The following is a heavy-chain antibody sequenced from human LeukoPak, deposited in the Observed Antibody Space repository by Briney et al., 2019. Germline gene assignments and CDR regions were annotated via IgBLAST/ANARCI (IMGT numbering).Heavy chain of an antibody. V-gene: IGHV4-34*01. CDR3: ARPGIRDYFYYMDV. CDR1: GDSFSWHY. D-gene: IGHD3-3*02. J-gene: IGHJ6*03. Sequence: SETLSVTXAVYGDSFSWHYWSWIRQPPGKGMEWSGEINQRGTTTYNPSLKSRLTISMDTSRNQYFLNLDSVTAADTAIYYCARPGIRDYFYYMDVWGEGTPVTVSS. CDR2: INQRGTT.